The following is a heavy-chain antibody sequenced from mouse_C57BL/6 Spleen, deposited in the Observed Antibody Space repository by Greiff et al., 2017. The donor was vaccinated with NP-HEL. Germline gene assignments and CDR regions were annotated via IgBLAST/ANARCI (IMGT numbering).Heavy chain of an antibody. D-gene: IGHD2-4*01. CDR3: ARAGYDYDGDYYAMDY. CDR2: INPNNGGT. CDR1: GYTFTDYN. V-gene: IGHV1-22*01. J-gene: IGHJ4*01. Sequence: VQLQQSGPELVKPGASVKMSCKASGYTFTDYNMHWVKQSHGKSLEWIGYINPNNGGTSYNQKFKGKATLTVNKSSSTAYMELRSLTSEDSAVYYCARAGYDYDGDYYAMDYWGQGTSVTVSS.